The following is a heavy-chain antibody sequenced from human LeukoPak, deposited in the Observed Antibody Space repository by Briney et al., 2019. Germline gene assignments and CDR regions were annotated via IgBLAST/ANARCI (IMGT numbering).Heavy chain of an antibody. J-gene: IGHJ4*02. D-gene: IGHD3-10*01. V-gene: IGHV3-33*01. CDR3: ASNGSGSPRHYY. Sequence: GGSLRLSCAASGFTFSSYGMHWVRQAPGKGLEWVAVIWYDGSNKYYADSVKGRFTISRDNSKNTLDLQMNSLRAEDTAVYYCASNGSGSPRHYYWGQGTLVTVSS. CDR2: IWYDGSNK. CDR1: GFTFSSYG.